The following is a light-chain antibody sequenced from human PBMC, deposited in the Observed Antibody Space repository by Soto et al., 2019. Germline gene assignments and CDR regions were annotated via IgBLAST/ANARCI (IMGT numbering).Light chain of an antibody. V-gene: IGKV3-15*01. CDR1: QSVSSN. CDR3: QQYNNWPPRT. Sequence: EIVMTHSQATLSVSPGERATLSCSASQSVSSNLAWYQQKPGQAPRLLIHGASTRSTGIPARFSGSGCGTGFDLTISSLQSEDVAVDYCQQYNNWPPRTFGGGTKVEIK. CDR2: GAS. J-gene: IGKJ4*02.